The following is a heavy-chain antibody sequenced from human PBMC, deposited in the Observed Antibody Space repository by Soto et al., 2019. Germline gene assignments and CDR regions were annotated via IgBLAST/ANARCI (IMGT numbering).Heavy chain of an antibody. Sequence: QVQLVQSGAEVRKPGASVKVSCKASGYPYTNSYMHWVRQAPGQGLEWMGWIHPNTGGTNYAQKFQARVTMTRDTSVSTVDMELNRLTSDDTAIYFCASDFRTRGWFRQAGNFAMDVWGQGTTVTVS. D-gene: IGHD6-19*01. CDR1: GYPYTNSY. CDR3: ASDFRTRGWFRQAGNFAMDV. CDR2: IHPNTGGT. V-gene: IGHV1-2*02. J-gene: IGHJ6*02.